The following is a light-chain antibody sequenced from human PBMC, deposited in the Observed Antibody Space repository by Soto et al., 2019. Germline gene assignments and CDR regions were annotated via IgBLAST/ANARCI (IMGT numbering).Light chain of an antibody. Sequence: IVLTKSTGTLSLSPGERATLSCRASQNIGTYLAWYQHKPGQAPSVLIFGASTRANGVPDRFSGSGSGTDFTLTIRRLDPADFAVYYGQQYGTSPRWTVGHGPKGDLK. CDR3: QQYGTSPRWT. CDR1: QNIGTY. J-gene: IGKJ1*01. V-gene: IGKV3-20*01. CDR2: GAS.